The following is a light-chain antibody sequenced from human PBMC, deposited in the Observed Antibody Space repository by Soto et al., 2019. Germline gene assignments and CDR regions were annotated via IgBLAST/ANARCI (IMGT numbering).Light chain of an antibody. CDR1: QNINNW. V-gene: IGKV1-5*01. CDR2: DAS. J-gene: IGKJ4*01. Sequence: DIQMTQSPSTLSASIGDRVTITCRASQNINNWIAWYQQKPGKAPKFLIYDASTLEDGVPSRFSGRGSGTEFTLTISSLQPEDIATYYCQQYDNPSLTFGGGTKVDIK. CDR3: QQYDNPSLT.